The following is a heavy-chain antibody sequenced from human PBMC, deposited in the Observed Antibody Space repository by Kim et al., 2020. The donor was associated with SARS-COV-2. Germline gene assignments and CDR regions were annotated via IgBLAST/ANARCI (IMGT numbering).Heavy chain of an antibody. CDR1: GYTFTSYA. D-gene: IGHD3-3*01. V-gene: IGHV1-3*01. Sequence: ASVKVSCKASGYTFTSYAMHWVRQAPGQRLEWMGWINAGNGNTKYSQKFQGRVTITRDTSASTAYMELSSLRSEDTAVYYCARDSLDFWSEEYFDYWGQGTLVTVSS. CDR2: INAGNGNT. J-gene: IGHJ4*02. CDR3: ARDSLDFWSEEYFDY.